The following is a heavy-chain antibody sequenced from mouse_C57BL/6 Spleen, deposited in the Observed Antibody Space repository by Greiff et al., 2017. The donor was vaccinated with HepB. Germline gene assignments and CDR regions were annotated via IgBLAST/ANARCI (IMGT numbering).Heavy chain of an antibody. Sequence: EVKVVESGPELVKPGASVKISCKASGYSFTDYNMNWVKQSNGKSLEWIGVINPNYGTTSYNQKFKGKATLTVDQSSSTAYMQLNSLTSEDSAVYYCARGGYYSNFAYWGQGTLVTVSA. CDR1: GYSFTDYN. J-gene: IGHJ3*01. CDR3: ARGGYYSNFAY. V-gene: IGHV1-39*01. D-gene: IGHD2-5*01. CDR2: INPNYGTT.